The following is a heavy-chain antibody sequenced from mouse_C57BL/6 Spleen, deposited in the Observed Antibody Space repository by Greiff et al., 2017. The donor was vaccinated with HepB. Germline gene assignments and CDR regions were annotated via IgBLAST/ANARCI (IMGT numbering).Heavy chain of an antibody. CDR2: IRNKANNHAT. D-gene: IGHD1-1*01. Sequence: EVMLVESGGGLVQPGGSMKLSCAASGFTFSDAWMDWVRQSPEKGLEWVAEIRNKANNHATYYAESVKGRFTISRDDSKSSVYLQMNSLRAEDTGIYYCTRFYYYTRAFAYWGQGTLVTVSA. CDR3: TRFYYYTRAFAY. J-gene: IGHJ3*01. V-gene: IGHV6-6*01. CDR1: GFTFSDAW.